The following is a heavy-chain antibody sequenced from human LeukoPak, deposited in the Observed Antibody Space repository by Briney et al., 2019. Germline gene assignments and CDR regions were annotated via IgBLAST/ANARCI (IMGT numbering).Heavy chain of an antibody. V-gene: IGHV4-61*02. Sequence: PSQTLSLTCTVSGVSISSGSYYWSWIRQPAGKGLEWIGRIFSTGSSNYNPSLKSRVTMSVDTSKNQFSLKLNSVTAADTAVYYCARWDGDPWGQGTLVTVSS. J-gene: IGHJ5*02. D-gene: IGHD1-26*01. CDR3: ARWDGDP. CDR1: GVSISSGSYY. CDR2: IFSTGSS.